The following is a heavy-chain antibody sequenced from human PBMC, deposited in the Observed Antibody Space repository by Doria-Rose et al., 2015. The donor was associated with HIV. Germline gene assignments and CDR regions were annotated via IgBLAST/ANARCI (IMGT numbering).Heavy chain of an antibody. V-gene: IGHV2-26*01. J-gene: IGHJ4*02. CDR3: ARIKSSRWYHKYYFDF. CDR2: IFSDDER. D-gene: IGHD6-13*01. Sequence: QVQLVQSGLVLVKPTETLTLTCTVSGVSLSSPGMGVSWIRQPPGKALEWLANIFSDDERSYKTSLKSRLTISRGTSKSQVVLTMTDMDPVDTATYYCARIKSSRWYHKYYFDFWGQGTLVIVSA. CDR1: GVSLSSPGMG.